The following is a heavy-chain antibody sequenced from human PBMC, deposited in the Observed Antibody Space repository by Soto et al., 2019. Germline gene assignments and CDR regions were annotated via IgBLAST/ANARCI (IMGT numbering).Heavy chain of an antibody. D-gene: IGHD4-17*01. Sequence: GGSLRLSCAAAGFTFSTFAMSWVRQAPGKGLEWVSAISASGGSTYHADSVKGRFTISRDSSKSTLSLQMNSLRAEDTAVYFCAKGLLTTVTMFGGVFDYWGQGALVTVSS. CDR2: ISASGGST. CDR1: GFTFSTFA. CDR3: AKGLLTTVTMFGGVFDY. J-gene: IGHJ4*02. V-gene: IGHV3-23*01.